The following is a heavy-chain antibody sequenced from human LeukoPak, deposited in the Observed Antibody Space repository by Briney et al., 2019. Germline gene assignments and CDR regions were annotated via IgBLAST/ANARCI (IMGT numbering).Heavy chain of an antibody. CDR3: ARRQIYDY. CDR1: GGSFSGYY. V-gene: IGHV4-34*01. Sequence: SETLSLTCAVYGGSFSGYYWSWIRQPPGKGLEWIGEINHSGSTNYNPSLTSRVTISVDTSKNQFSLKLSSVTAADTAVYYCARRQIYDYWGQGTLVTVSS. J-gene: IGHJ4*02. CDR2: INHSGST.